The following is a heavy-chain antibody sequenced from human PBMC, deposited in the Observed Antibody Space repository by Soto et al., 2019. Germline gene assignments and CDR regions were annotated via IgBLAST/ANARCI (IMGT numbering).Heavy chain of an antibody. CDR1: GGSISSGGYS. J-gene: IGHJ6*02. Sequence: SETLSLTCAVSGGSISSGGYSWSWIRQPPGKGLEWIGYIHYSGSTNYNPSLKSRVTISVDTSKNQFSLKLSSVTAADTAVYYCATGYSSGWRAPYGMDVWGQGTTVTVSS. CDR2: IHYSGST. D-gene: IGHD6-19*01. CDR3: ATGYSSGWRAPYGMDV. V-gene: IGHV4-61*08.